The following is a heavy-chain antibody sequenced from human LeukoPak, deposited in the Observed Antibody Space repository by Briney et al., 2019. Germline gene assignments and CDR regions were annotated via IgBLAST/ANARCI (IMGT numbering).Heavy chain of an antibody. V-gene: IGHV3-20*04. D-gene: IGHD3-22*01. CDR2: INWNGGST. CDR3: ARDKAHRYYYDSSGYYYDAFDI. CDR1: GFTFDDYG. J-gene: IGHJ3*02. Sequence: GGSLRLSCAASGFTFDDYGMSWVRQAPGKGLEWVSGINWNGGSTGYADSVKGRFTISGDNAKNSLYLQMNSLRAEDTALYYCARDKAHRYYYDSSGYYYDAFDIWGQGTMVTVSS.